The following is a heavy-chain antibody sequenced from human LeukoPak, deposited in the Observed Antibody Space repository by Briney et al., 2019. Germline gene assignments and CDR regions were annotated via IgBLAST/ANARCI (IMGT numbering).Heavy chain of an antibody. CDR3: ARASRDGYNQNFDH. V-gene: IGHV5-51*01. CDR2: TYPGGSET. J-gene: IGHJ4*02. D-gene: IGHD5-24*01. CDR1: GYSVSSYW. Sequence: GESLKISCKGLGYSVSSYWNAWVRRRPGKGLEWMGITYPGGSETRYYPSFQGHVTISADSSTSTAYPQWSSLRASDTAMYYCARASRDGYNQNFDHWGQGTLVTVSS.